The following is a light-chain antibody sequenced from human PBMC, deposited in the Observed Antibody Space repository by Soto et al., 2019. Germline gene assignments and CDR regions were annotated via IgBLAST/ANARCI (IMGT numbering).Light chain of an antibody. CDR1: QSIGSW. CDR3: QKYNSY. CDR2: DAS. J-gene: IGKJ5*01. V-gene: IGKV1-5*01. Sequence: DFQMTQSPSTLSASVGDKVTMTCRASQSIGSWLAWYQQKPGKAPKVLIYDASSLESGVPSRFSGSGSGTEFTLTISSLQPDDFETYYCQKYNSYFGRETRLEIK.